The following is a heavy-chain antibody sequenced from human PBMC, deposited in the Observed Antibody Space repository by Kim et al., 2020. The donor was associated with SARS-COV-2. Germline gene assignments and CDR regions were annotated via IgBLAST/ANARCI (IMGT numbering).Heavy chain of an antibody. CDR1: GFTFSNAW. Sequence: GGSLRLSCAASGFTFSNAWMSWVRQAPGKGLEWVGRIKSKTDGGTTDYAAPVKGRFTISRDDSKNTLYLQMNSLKTEDTAVYYCTTVVVVAATDYGMDVWGQGTTVTVSS. CDR2: IKSKTDGGTT. D-gene: IGHD2-15*01. V-gene: IGHV3-15*01. J-gene: IGHJ6*02. CDR3: TTVVVVAATDYGMDV.